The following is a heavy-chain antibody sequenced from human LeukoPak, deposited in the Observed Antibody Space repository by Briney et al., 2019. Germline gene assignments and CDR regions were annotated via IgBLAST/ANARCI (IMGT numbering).Heavy chain of an antibody. Sequence: GGSLRLSCAASGFTVSSNYMSWVRQAPGKGLEWVSVIYSGGSTYYADSVKGRFTISRDNSKNTLYLQMNSLRAEDTAVYYCARDLPRYCSGGSCSTFDYWGQGTLVTVSS. V-gene: IGHV3-66*01. D-gene: IGHD2-15*01. J-gene: IGHJ4*02. CDR2: IYSGGST. CDR3: ARDLPRYCSGGSCSTFDY. CDR1: GFTVSSNY.